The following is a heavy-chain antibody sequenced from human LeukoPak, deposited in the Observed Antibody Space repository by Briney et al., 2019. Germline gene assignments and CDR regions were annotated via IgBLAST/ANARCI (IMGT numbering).Heavy chain of an antibody. Sequence: GASVKVSCKASGYTFTSHGISWVRQAPGQGLEWMGWISAYNGNTNYAQKLQGRVTMTTDTSTSAAYMELRSLRSDDTAVYYCARRSYGSGSHFLDYWGQGTLVTVSS. J-gene: IGHJ4*02. CDR2: ISAYNGNT. D-gene: IGHD3-10*01. V-gene: IGHV1-18*01. CDR1: GYTFTSHG. CDR3: ARRSYGSGSHFLDY.